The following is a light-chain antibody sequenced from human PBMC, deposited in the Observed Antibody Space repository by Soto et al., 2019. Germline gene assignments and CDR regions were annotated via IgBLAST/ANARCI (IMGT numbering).Light chain of an antibody. CDR1: QGISNY. J-gene: IGKJ3*01. CDR2: GAS. V-gene: IGKV1-17*03. CDR3: QQSFSIPFT. Sequence: DTQMTQSPSAMSASVGDRVTITCRASQGISNYLVWLQQKPGKVPKRLIYGASSLQSGVPSRFSGSASGTDFTLSINNLRPEDFATYYCQQSFSIPFTFGPGTKVDIK.